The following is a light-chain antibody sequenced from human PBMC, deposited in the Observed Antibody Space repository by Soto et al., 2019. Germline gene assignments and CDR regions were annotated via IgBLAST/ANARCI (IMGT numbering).Light chain of an antibody. Sequence: MTQSPSTLSASVGDRVTITCRASQSISSWLAWYQQEPGQAPRLLIYGASTRAAGIPARFRGSGSGTEFTRTISSLQSEDFALYYCQQYYNWPRTFGQGTKVEIE. CDR1: QSISSW. V-gene: IGKV3-15*01. CDR2: GAS. J-gene: IGKJ1*01. CDR3: QQYYNWPRT.